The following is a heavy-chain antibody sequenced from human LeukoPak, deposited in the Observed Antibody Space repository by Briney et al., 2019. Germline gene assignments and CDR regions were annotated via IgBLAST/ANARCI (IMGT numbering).Heavy chain of an antibody. CDR2: IYYSGST. CDR1: GGSISSFY. D-gene: IGHD3-22*01. Sequence: SETLSFTCTVSGGSISSFYWSWIRQPPGKGLEWIGYIYYSGSTNYNPSLKSRVTISVDTSKNQFSLKLTSVTAADTAVYYCAREADSSGYYYAPFDPWGQGTLVTVSS. V-gene: IGHV4-59*01. J-gene: IGHJ5*02. CDR3: AREADSSGYYYAPFDP.